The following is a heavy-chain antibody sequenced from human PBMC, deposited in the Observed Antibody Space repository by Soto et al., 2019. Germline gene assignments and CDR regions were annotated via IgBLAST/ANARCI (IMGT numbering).Heavy chain of an antibody. V-gene: IGHV3-15*01. D-gene: IGHD4-17*01. CDR2: IKNKVDGGAA. CDR3: TTDPGDYEDF. Sequence: VPLVESGGDLVKPGGCLRLSCAASGITFPNAWMSWVRQAPGKGLEWVGRIKNKVDGGAADYAATVRGRFTISRDDSKNTLFLQMNSLEIEDTAVYYCTTDPGDYEDFWGQGTLVTVSS. CDR1: GITFPNAW. J-gene: IGHJ4*02.